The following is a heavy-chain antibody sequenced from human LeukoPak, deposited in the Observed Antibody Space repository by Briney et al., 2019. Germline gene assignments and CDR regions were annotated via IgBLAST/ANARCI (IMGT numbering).Heavy chain of an antibody. Sequence: TGGSLRLSCAASGFTFSDYYISWIRQAPGKGLEWVSYISRSGSTIYYADSVKGRFTISRDNAKNSLYLQMNSLRAEDTAVYYCARDGYNSHFDYWGQGTLVTVSS. CDR2: ISRSGSTI. J-gene: IGHJ4*02. CDR1: GFTFSDYY. D-gene: IGHD5-24*01. CDR3: ARDGYNSHFDY. V-gene: IGHV3-11*04.